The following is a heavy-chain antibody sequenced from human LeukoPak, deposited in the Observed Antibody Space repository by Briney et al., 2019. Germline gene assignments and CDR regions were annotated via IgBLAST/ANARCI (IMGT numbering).Heavy chain of an antibody. Sequence: GGSLRLSCAASGFTFSSYSMNWVRQAPGKGLEWVSSISSSSSYIYYADSVKGRFTISRDNAKNSLYLQMNSLRAEDTAVYYCAREGDGIAARHLSDYWGQGTLVTVSS. J-gene: IGHJ4*02. CDR1: GFTFSSYS. D-gene: IGHD6-6*01. V-gene: IGHV3-21*01. CDR3: AREGDGIAARHLSDY. CDR2: ISSSSSYI.